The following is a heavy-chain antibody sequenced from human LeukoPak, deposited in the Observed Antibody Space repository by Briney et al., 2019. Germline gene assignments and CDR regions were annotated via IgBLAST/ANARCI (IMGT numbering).Heavy chain of an antibody. CDR3: AKDIGATFGGAQRLPSYYYYYMDV. V-gene: IGHV3-9*03. Sequence: GRSLRLSCAASGFTFDDYAMHWVRQAPGKGLEWVSGISWNSGSIGYADSVKGRFTISRDNAKNSLYLQMNSLRAEDMALYYCAKDIGATFGGAQRLPSYYYYYMDVWGKGTTVTVSS. CDR2: ISWNSGSI. D-gene: IGHD3-16*01. J-gene: IGHJ6*03. CDR1: GFTFDDYA.